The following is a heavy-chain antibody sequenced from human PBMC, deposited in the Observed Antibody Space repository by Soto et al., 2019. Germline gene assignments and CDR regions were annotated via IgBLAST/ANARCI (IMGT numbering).Heavy chain of an antibody. D-gene: IGHD2-15*01. CDR3: ATQSPGKYCSVGRCSSGWFDP. J-gene: IGHJ5*02. V-gene: IGHV5-10-1*01. CDR2: IDPRDSDT. CDR1: GYTFSTHW. Sequence: PGESLKISCKGSGYTFSTHWISWVRQMPGKGLEWMGRIDPRDSDTDYSPSFQGHVTISVDKSISTVYLQWSSLRASDSATYSCATQSPGKYCSVGRCSSGWFDPWGQGTLVTVSS.